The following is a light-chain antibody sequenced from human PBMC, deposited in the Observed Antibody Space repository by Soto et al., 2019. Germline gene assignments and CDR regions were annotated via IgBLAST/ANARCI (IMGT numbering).Light chain of an antibody. V-gene: IGKV3-20*01. J-gene: IGKJ2*01. Sequence: ENVSTQSPGTLSLSPGERATLSCRASQSVTNNFFAWYQQRPGQAPRLLIYGISNRATGIPDRFSGSGSGTDFTLTISRLEPEDFVVYYCQQYITLPHTFGQGTKLEVK. CDR2: GIS. CDR1: QSVTNNF. CDR3: QQYITLPHT.